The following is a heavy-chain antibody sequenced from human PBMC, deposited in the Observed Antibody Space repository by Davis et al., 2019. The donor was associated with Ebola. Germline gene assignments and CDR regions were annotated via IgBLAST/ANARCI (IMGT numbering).Heavy chain of an antibody. V-gene: IGHV3-23*01. J-gene: IGHJ6*02. CDR1: GFTFSSYA. Sequence: PGGSLRLSCVASGFTFSSYAMSWVRQAPGKGLEWVSAISGSGGYTNYADSVKGQFTISRDNSKNTLYLQMNSLRAEDTAVYYCARGGRCSGGSCYYLYYHYYAMDVWGQGTTVTVSS. CDR3: ARGGRCSGGSCYYLYYHYYAMDV. CDR2: ISGSGGYT. D-gene: IGHD2-15*01.